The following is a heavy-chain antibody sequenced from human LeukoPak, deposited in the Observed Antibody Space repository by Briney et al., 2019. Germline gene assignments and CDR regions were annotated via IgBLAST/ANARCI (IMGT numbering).Heavy chain of an antibody. CDR3: ARDRVSLSY. CDR1: GGSVSSGSYY. CDR2: IYYSGST. V-gene: IGHV4-61*01. J-gene: IGHJ4*02. Sequence: SETLSFTCTVSGGSVSSGSYYWSWIRQPPGKGLEWIGYIYYSGSTNYNPSLKSRVTISVDTPKNQFSLKLSSVTAADTAVYYCARDRVSLSYWGQGTLVTVSS. D-gene: IGHD3-10*01.